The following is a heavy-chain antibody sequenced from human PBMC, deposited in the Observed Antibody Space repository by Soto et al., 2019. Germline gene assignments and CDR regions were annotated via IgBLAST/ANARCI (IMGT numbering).Heavy chain of an antibody. CDR2: ISGSGDST. J-gene: IGHJ4*02. Sequence: PGGSLRLSCAASGFTFSNYVMSWVRQAPGKGLEWVSAISGSGDSTYYADSVKGRFTISRDNSKNTVYLQVNSLRAEDTAVYFCAKVPDYGENWGQGTLGTVSA. V-gene: IGHV3-23*01. CDR1: GFTFSNYV. D-gene: IGHD4-17*01. CDR3: AKVPDYGEN.